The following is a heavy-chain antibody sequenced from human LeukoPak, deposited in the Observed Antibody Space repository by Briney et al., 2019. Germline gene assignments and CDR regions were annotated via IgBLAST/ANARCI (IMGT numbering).Heavy chain of an antibody. CDR2: ISGSGGST. D-gene: IGHD1-26*01. J-gene: IGHJ4*02. CDR1: GFTFSDYY. CDR3: AKGRSTKYSGSYTDY. V-gene: IGHV3-23*01. Sequence: QSGGSLRLSCAASGFTFSDYYMSWVRQAPGKGLEWVSAISGSGGSTYYADSVKGRFTISRDNSKNTLYLQMNSLRAEDTAVYYCAKGRSTKYSGSYTDYWGQGTLATVSS.